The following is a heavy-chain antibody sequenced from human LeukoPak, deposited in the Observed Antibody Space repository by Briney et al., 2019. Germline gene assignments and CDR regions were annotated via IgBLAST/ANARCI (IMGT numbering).Heavy chain of an antibody. CDR3: ARSPVAGDYYFDY. V-gene: IGHV1-2*02. D-gene: IGHD6-19*01. CDR2: INPNSGGT. Sequence: ASMKVSCKASGYTFTGYYMHWVRQAPGQGLEWMGWINPNSGGTNYAQKFQGRVTMTRDTSISTAYMELSRLRSDDTAVYYCARSPVAGDYYFDYWGQGTLVTVSS. CDR1: GYTFTGYY. J-gene: IGHJ4*02.